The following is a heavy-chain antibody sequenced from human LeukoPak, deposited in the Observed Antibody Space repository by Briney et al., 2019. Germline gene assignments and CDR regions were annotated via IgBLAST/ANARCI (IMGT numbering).Heavy chain of an antibody. CDR3: ARFLSGSYQYYFDY. D-gene: IGHD3-10*01. CDR1: GTSINNYY. V-gene: IGHV4-4*07. Sequence: SETLSLTCTVSGTSINNYYWSWIRQPAGKGLEWIGRFYTSTNTNYNPSLKSRVTMSVDTSKNQFSLKLSSVTAADTAVYYCARFLSGSYQYYFDYWGQGTLVTVSS. J-gene: IGHJ4*02. CDR2: FYTSTNT.